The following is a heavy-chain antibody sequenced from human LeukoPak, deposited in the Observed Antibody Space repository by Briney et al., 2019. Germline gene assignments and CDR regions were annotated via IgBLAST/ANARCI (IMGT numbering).Heavy chain of an antibody. J-gene: IGHJ3*02. CDR1: GYTFTSYG. V-gene: IGHV1-18*01. CDR2: ISAYNGNT. D-gene: IGHD3-22*01. CDR3: ASPGNYYDSSGYYYPDAFDI. Sequence: GASVKVSCKASGYTFTSYGISWVRQAPGQGLEWMGWISAYNGNTNYAQKLQGRVTMTTDTSTSTAYMELRSLRSDDTAVYYCASPGNYYDSSGYYYPDAFDIWGQGTMVTVSS.